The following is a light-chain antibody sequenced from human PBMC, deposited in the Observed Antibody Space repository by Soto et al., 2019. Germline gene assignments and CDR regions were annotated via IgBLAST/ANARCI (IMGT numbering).Light chain of an antibody. CDR1: QSVTYW. Sequence: DIQMTQSPSTLSASVGDRVTITCRASQSVTYWLAWYQQKPGKAPKLLIYAASSLESRVPSSYSGSGSETEVNLTISSLQTEEYASYYCQQYKSYSQTFGQGNKVDI. CDR3: QQYKSYSQT. V-gene: IGKV1-5*01. CDR2: AAS. J-gene: IGKJ1*01.